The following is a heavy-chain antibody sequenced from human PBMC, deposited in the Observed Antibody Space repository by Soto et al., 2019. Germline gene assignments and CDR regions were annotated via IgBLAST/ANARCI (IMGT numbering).Heavy chain of an antibody. Sequence: PSETLSLTCAVYGGSFSGYYWSWIRQPPGKGLEWIGEINHSGSTNYNPSLKSRVTISVDTSKNQFSLKLSSVTAADTAVYYCARGRGVVVPAARGIADYWGQGTLVTVSS. J-gene: IGHJ4*02. D-gene: IGHD2-2*01. V-gene: IGHV4-34*01. CDR1: GGSFSGYY. CDR3: ARGRGVVVPAARGIADY. CDR2: INHSGST.